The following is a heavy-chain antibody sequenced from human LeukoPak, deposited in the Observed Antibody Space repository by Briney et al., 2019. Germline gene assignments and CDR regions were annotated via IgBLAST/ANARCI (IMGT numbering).Heavy chain of an antibody. J-gene: IGHJ4*02. Sequence: SETLSLTCTVSGGSISSYYWSWIRQPAGKGLEWIGRIYTSGSTNYNPSLTSRVTMSVDTSKNQFSLKLSSVTAADTAVYYCAREIPAAGHFDYWGQGTLVSVSS. D-gene: IGHD6-13*01. CDR1: GGSISSYY. CDR3: AREIPAAGHFDY. V-gene: IGHV4-4*07. CDR2: IYTSGST.